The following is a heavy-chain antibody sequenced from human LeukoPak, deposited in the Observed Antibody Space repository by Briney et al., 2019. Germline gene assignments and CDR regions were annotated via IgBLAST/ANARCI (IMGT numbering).Heavy chain of an antibody. CDR1: GFTFSSYS. D-gene: IGHD6-19*01. V-gene: IGHV3-21*01. CDR2: ISSSSSYI. Sequence: GGSLRLSCAASGFTFSSYSMNWVRQAPGQGLEWVSSISSSSSYIYYADPVKGRFTISRDNAKNSLYLQMNSLRAEDTAVYYCARVAVAVAINWFDPWGQGTLVTVSS. J-gene: IGHJ5*02. CDR3: ARVAVAVAINWFDP.